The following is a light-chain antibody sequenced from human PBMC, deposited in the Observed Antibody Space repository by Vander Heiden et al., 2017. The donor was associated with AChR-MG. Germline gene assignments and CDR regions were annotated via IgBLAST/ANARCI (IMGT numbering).Light chain of an antibody. CDR1: SSNIGAGYD. J-gene: IGLJ1*01. CDR3: QSYDSSLSAPYV. V-gene: IGLV1-40*01. Sequence: QSVLTQPPSVSGAPGQRVTISCTGSSSNIGAGYDVHWYQQLPGTAPKLLIYGNSNRPSGVPDRFSGSKPGTSASLAITGLQAEDEADYYCQSYDSSLSAPYVFGTGTKVNVL. CDR2: GNS.